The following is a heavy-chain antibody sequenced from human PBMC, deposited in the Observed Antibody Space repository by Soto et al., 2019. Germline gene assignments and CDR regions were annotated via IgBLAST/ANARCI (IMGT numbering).Heavy chain of an antibody. CDR2: IKQDGSEK. CDR1: GFTFSSYC. Sequence: PGGSLRLSCAASGFTFSSYCMRWVRQAPGKGLEWVANIKQDGSEKYYVDSVKGRFTISRDNAKNSLYLQMNSLRAEDTAVYYCAGGYCSGGSCYGAFDIWGQGTMVTVSS. J-gene: IGHJ3*02. D-gene: IGHD2-15*01. V-gene: IGHV3-7*01. CDR3: AGGYCSGGSCYGAFDI.